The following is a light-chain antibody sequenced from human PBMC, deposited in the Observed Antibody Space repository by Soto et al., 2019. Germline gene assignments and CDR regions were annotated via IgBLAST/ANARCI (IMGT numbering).Light chain of an antibody. Sequence: EIVLTQSPDTLSLSPGERATLSCRASRSVSSDYLVWYQQKPGQAPRLLIYGASRRATGIPDRFSGSGSGTDFTLTVSRLEPEDFAVYYCQQYGSSRWTFGQGTKVDIK. CDR1: RSVSSDY. J-gene: IGKJ1*01. V-gene: IGKV3-20*01. CDR3: QQYGSSRWT. CDR2: GAS.